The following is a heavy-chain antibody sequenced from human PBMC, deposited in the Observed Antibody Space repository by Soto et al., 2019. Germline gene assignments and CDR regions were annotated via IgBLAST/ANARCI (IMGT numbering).Heavy chain of an antibody. J-gene: IGHJ6*02. V-gene: IGHV1-18*01. CDR3: ARGDCTNGVCYLNSYYGMDV. Sequence: ASVKVSCKASGYTFTSYGVGWVRQAPGQGLEWMGWISAYNGNTNYAQNLQGRVTLTTDTSTSTAFMELRSLRSDDTAVYYCARGDCTNGVCYLNSYYGMDVWG. CDR2: ISAYNGNT. D-gene: IGHD2-8*01. CDR1: GYTFTSYG.